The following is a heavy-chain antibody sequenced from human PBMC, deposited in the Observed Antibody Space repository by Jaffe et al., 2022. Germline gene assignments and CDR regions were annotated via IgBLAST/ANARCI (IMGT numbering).Heavy chain of an antibody. CDR2: IYHSGST. Sequence: QVQLQESGPGLVKPSGTLSLTCAVSGGSISSSNWWSWIRQPPGKGLEWIGEIYHSGSTNYNPSLKSRVTISVDKSKNQFSLKLSSVTAADTAVYYCARTRPIIAAADPAYYYYYYMDVWGKGTTVTVSS. CDR3: ARTRPIIAAADPAYYYYYYMDV. V-gene: IGHV4-4*02. CDR1: GGSISSSNW. D-gene: IGHD6-13*01. J-gene: IGHJ6*03.